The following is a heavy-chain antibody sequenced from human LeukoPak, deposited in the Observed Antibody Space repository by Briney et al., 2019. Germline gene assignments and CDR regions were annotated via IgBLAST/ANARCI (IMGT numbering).Heavy chain of an antibody. CDR1: GHSLTSDDN. Sequence: SETLSLTCAASGHSLTSDDNRGWSRPPPGEGLEWIGKIYNTGTTYNTPSLKSRVTISLDTSKSQLSLKLDSVTAADTAVYYCASAAYFGSGFDYWGQGSLVTVSS. V-gene: IGHV4-38-2*01. D-gene: IGHD3-10*01. CDR3: ASAAYFGSGFDY. J-gene: IGHJ4*02. CDR2: IYNTGTT.